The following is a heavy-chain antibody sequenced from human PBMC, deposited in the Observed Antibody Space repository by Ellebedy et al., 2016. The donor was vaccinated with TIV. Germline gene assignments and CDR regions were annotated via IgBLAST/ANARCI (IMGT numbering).Heavy chain of an antibody. CDR1: GFTFSDYH. V-gene: IGHV3-69-1*01. Sequence: PGGSLRLSCAASGFTFSDYHMNWVRQAPGKGLEWVSSIIVGGSTYDADSVKGRFIISRDNAENSLYLQMNSLRVEDPAVYYCVRDSTHGYDDYWGQGTLVTVSS. D-gene: IGHD5-24*01. CDR2: IIVGGST. CDR3: VRDSTHGYDDY. J-gene: IGHJ4*02.